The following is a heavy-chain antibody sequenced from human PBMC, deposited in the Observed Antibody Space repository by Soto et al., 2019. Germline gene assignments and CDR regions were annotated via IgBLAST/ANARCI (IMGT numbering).Heavy chain of an antibody. CDR3: AISCNYVLCWFDP. J-gene: IGHJ5*02. CDR2: IIPIFGTA. CDR1: GGTFSSYV. D-gene: IGHD4-4*01. V-gene: IGHV1-69*01. Sequence: QVQLVQSGAEVKKPGSSVKVSCKASGGTFSSYVISWLRQAPGQGLEWMGGIIPIFGTANYAQKFQGRVTSTADESTSTAYMELSSLRSEDTALYYCAISCNYVLCWFDPWCQGTLVPVSS.